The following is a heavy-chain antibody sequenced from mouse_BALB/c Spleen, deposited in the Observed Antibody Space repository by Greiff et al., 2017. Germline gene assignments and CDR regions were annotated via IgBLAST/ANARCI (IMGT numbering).Heavy chain of an antibody. J-gene: IGHJ4*01. D-gene: IGHD2-2*01. Sequence: EVKVVESGGGLVKPGGSLKLSCAASGFTFSSYAMSWVRQTPEKRLEWVASISSGGSTYYPDSVKGRFTISRDNARNILYLQMSSLRSEDTAMYYCAREKGGYDGVYAMDYWGQGTSVTVSS. V-gene: IGHV5-6-5*01. CDR2: ISSGGST. CDR1: GFTFSSYA. CDR3: AREKGGYDGVYAMDY.